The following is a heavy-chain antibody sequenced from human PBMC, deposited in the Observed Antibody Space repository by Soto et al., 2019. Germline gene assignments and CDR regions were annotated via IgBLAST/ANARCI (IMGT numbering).Heavy chain of an antibody. J-gene: IGHJ6*02. D-gene: IGHD2-15*01. CDR1: GFTFSGSA. Sequence: EVQLVESGGGLVQPGGSLKLSCAAPGFTFSGSAMHWVRQASGKGLERVGRIRSKDNSYATAYAASVKGRFTISRDDSKNTAYPQMNSLKTEDTAVYYCTRHEVGCSGGSCYPPDYGMDVWGQGTTVTVSS. CDR2: IRSKDNSYAT. V-gene: IGHV3-73*02. CDR3: TRHEVGCSGGSCYPPDYGMDV.